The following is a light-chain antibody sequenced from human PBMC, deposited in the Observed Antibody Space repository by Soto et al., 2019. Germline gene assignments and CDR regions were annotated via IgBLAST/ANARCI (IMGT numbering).Light chain of an antibody. CDR2: AAS. V-gene: IGKV1-39*01. J-gene: IGKJ1*01. CDR3: QQSYSTPGT. CDR1: QSISSY. Sequence: IQMTQSPSSLSASVGDRVTITCRASQSISSYLNWYQQKPGKAPKLLIYAASSLQSGVPSRFSGSGSGAAFTHTISSLQPEDFATYYCQQSYSTPGTFGQGNKVEIK.